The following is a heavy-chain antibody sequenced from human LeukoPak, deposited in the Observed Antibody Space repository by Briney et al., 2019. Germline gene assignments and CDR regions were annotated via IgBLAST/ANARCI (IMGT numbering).Heavy chain of an antibody. CDR3: ARAPPYGGYYYYYYMDV. Sequence: GGSLRLSCAASGFTFSTYGMTWVRQAPGKGLEWVSGLSGSGSTTYYADSVKVRFTISRDNSKNTLYLQMNSLRAGDTAIYYCARAPPYGGYYYYYYMDVWGKGTTVTVSS. CDR1: GFTFSTYG. V-gene: IGHV3-23*01. CDR2: LSGSGSTT. D-gene: IGHD4/OR15-4a*01. J-gene: IGHJ6*03.